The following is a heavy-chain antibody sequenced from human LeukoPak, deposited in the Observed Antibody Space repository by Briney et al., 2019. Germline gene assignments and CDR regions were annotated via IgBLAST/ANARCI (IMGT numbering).Heavy chain of an antibody. J-gene: IGHJ4*02. CDR2: IYYSGST. CDR1: GGSISSGDYY. V-gene: IGHV4-30-4*01. Sequence: SQTLSLTCTLSGGSISSGDYYWSWIRQPLGKGLEWIWYIYYSGSTYYKPSLKSRVTISVDTSKNQSSLKLSSVTAADTAVYYCARHYEHFDYWGQGTLVTVSS. CDR3: ARHYEHFDY. D-gene: IGHD4-17*01.